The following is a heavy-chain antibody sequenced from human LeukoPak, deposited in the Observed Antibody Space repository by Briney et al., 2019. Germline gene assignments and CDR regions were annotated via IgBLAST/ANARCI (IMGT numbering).Heavy chain of an antibody. Sequence: GGSLRLSCAASGFTFSSYAMSWVRQAPGKGLEWVSAISGSGGSTYYADSVKGRFTISRDNSKNTLYLQMNSLRAEDTAVYYCAKGGGDGSGSYLAFYYYHYYGMDVWGQGTTVTVSS. J-gene: IGHJ6*02. CDR1: GFTFSSYA. V-gene: IGHV3-23*01. CDR2: ISGSGGST. D-gene: IGHD3-10*01. CDR3: AKGGGDGSGSYLAFYYYHYYGMDV.